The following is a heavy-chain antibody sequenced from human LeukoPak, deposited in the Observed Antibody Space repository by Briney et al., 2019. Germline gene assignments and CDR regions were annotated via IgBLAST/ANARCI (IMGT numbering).Heavy chain of an antibody. CDR3: ARDPLRYLRVGHYDY. D-gene: IGHD3-9*01. V-gene: IGHV3-21*01. CDR1: GFTFSNSA. CDR2: IDYDSSHI. J-gene: IGHJ4*02. Sequence: GGSLRLSCAASGFTFSNSAMNWVRQVPGKGLEWVSSIDYDSSHIYYAASVRGRFTISRDNARNSVYLQMNSLRVEDMAVYYCARDPLRYLRVGHYDYWDQGTLVAVSS.